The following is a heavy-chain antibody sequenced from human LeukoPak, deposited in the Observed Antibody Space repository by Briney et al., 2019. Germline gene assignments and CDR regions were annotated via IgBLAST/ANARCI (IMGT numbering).Heavy chain of an antibody. CDR1: GYTFTSYD. J-gene: IGHJ4*02. Sequence: ASVEVSCKASGYTFTSYDINWVRQATGQGLEWMGWINPNSGGTNYTQKFQGRVTMTRDTSISTAYMELSRLRSDDTAVYYCARDTYWGQGTLVTVSS. V-gene: IGHV1-2*02. CDR2: INPNSGGT. CDR3: ARDTY.